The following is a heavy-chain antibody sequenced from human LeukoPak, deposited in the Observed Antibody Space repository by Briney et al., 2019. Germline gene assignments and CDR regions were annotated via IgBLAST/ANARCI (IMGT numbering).Heavy chain of an antibody. J-gene: IGHJ6*02. D-gene: IGHD3-22*01. CDR3: ATAAGGPLTMIWNGIDV. Sequence: ASVKVSCKVSGYTLTELSMHWVRQAPGKGLEWMGGFDPEDGETIYAQKFQGRVTMTEDTSTDTAYMELSSLRSEDTAVYYCATAAGGPLTMIWNGIDVWGQGTTVTVSS. CDR1: GYTLTELS. CDR2: FDPEDGET. V-gene: IGHV1-24*01.